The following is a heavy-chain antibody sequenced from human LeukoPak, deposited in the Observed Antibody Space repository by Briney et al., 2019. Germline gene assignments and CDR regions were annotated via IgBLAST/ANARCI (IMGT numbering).Heavy chain of an antibody. Sequence: GGSLRLSCAVSGFTFNSYAMTWVRQAPGKGLEWVSTISDSGGSTYYADSVKGRFTISRDNSKNTLYLQMNSLRAEDTAVYYCAKADYDFWSWLLSGDYLGQGTLGPVSS. V-gene: IGHV3-23*01. D-gene: IGHD3-3*01. CDR2: ISDSGGST. CDR3: AKADYDFWSWLLSGDY. CDR1: GFTFNSYA. J-gene: IGHJ4*02.